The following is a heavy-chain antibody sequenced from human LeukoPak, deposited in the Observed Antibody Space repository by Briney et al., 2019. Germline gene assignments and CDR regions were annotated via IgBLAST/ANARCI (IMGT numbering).Heavy chain of an antibody. V-gene: IGHV1-2*02. CDR2: IDPNSGGT. J-gene: IGHJ4*02. D-gene: IGHD3/OR15-3a*01. Sequence: ASVNVSCKASGYTFTRKFIHWVRQAPGQGLEWMGWIDPNSGGTDYAQKFRGRVTMTRDTSTSTAYMDLSSLISDDTAVYYCARDREGLAYFDYWGQGTLVTVSS. CDR1: GYTFTRKF. CDR3: ARDREGLAYFDY.